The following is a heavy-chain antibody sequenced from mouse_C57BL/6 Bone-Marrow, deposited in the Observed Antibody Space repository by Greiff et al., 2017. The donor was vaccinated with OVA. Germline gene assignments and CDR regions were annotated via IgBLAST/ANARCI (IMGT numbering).Heavy chain of an antibody. Sequence: EVKLMESGGGLVQPGESLKLSCESNEYEFPSHDMSWVRKTPEKRLELVAAINSDGGSTYYPDTMDRRFIISRDNTKKTLYLQMSSLRSEDTALYYCARHAHYDYDDYAMDYWGQGTSVTVSS. CDR1: EYEFPSHD. J-gene: IGHJ4*01. CDR2: INSDGGST. D-gene: IGHD2-4*01. V-gene: IGHV5-2*01. CDR3: ARHAHYDYDDYAMDY.